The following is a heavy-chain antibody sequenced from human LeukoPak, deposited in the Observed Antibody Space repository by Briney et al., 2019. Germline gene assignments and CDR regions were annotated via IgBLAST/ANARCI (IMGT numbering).Heavy chain of an antibody. CDR1: GYTFTGYY. V-gene: IGHV1-2*02. Sequence: ASVTVSCKASGYTFTGYYMHWVRQAPGQGLEWMGWINPNSGGTNYAQKFQGRVTMIRDTSISTAYMELSRLRSDDTAVYHCASDIAVAGTRSEYYYYYYGMDVWGQGTTVAVSS. CDR3: ASDIAVAGTRSEYYYYYYGMDV. J-gene: IGHJ6*02. CDR2: INPNSGGT. D-gene: IGHD6-19*01.